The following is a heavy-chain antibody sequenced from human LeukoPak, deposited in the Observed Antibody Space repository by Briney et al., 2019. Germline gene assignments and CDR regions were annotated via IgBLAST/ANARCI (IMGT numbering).Heavy chain of an antibody. J-gene: IGHJ4*02. Sequence: GGSLRLSCAASGFTFSSYWMTWVRQAPGKGLEWVANIKQDGSEKYYVDSVKGRFTISRDNAKNSLFLQMNSLRAEDTAVYYCARLAGYFYDSSGSPKLSSLIDYWGQGTLVTVSS. CDR3: ARLAGYFYDSSGSPKLSSLIDY. V-gene: IGHV3-7*01. D-gene: IGHD3-22*01. CDR1: GFTFSSYW. CDR2: IKQDGSEK.